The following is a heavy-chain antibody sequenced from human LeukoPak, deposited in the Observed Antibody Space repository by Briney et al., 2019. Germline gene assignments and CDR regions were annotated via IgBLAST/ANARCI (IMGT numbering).Heavy chain of an antibody. D-gene: IGHD3-10*01. Sequence: GESLKISCRGSGYRFTNSWIGWVRQMPGKGLEWMGVIYPGDSDTRYSPSFHGQATISADKSLSTAYLQWSSLTASDTAMYYCARHLYGSGSYYNPFDYWGQGTLVTVSS. J-gene: IGHJ4*02. CDR2: IYPGDSDT. CDR3: ARHLYGSGSYYNPFDY. CDR1: GYRFTNSW. V-gene: IGHV5-51*01.